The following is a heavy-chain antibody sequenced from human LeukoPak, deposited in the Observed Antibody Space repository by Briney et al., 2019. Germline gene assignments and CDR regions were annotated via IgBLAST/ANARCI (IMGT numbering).Heavy chain of an antibody. J-gene: IGHJ4*02. CDR1: GFTFGSYA. V-gene: IGHV3-23*01. Sequence: GGSLRLSCAASGFTFGSYAMSWVRQAPGKGLEWVSGISSSGGSTYYADSVKGRFTISRDNSKNTLYLQMNSLRAEDTAVYYCAKHIAVADHFDYWGQGTLVTVSS. CDR2: ISSSGGST. D-gene: IGHD6-19*01. CDR3: AKHIAVADHFDY.